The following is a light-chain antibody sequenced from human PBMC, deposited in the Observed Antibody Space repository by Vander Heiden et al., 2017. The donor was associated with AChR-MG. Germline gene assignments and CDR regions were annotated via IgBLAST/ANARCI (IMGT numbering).Light chain of an antibody. CDR3: QQRSNLLT. J-gene: IGKJ4*01. CDR2: DAS. CDR1: QSVNSY. Sequence: EIVLTPPPATLSLSPGERATLSCKASQSVNSYLAWYQQKPGQAPRLLIYDASNRATGIPARFSGSGSGTDFTLTISSLEPEDFAVYYCQQRSNLLTFGGGTKVEIK. V-gene: IGKV3-11*01.